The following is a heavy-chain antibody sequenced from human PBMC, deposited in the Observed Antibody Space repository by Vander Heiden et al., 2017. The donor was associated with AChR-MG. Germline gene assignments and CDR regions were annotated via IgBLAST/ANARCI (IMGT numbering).Heavy chain of an antibody. Sequence: QVQLQQWGAGLLKPSETLSLTCAVYGGSFSGYYWSWIRQPPGKGLEWIGEINHSGSTNYNPSLKSRVTISVDTSKNQFSLKLSSVTAADTAVYYCARGLVYMGFNRRYYMDVWGKGTTVTVSS. CDR2: INHSGST. J-gene: IGHJ6*03. V-gene: IGHV4-34*01. CDR3: ARGLVYMGFNRRYYMDV. CDR1: GGSFSGYY. D-gene: IGHD3-10*01.